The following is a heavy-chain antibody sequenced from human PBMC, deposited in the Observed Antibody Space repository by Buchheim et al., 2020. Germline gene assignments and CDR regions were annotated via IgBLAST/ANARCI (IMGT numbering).Heavy chain of an antibody. Sequence: EVQVLESGGGLAQPGGSLRLSCAASGFSFSTYAMHWVRQALGKGLEWVSGISGSGGSTYYADSVKGRFSISRDNSKNILYLEMNSLRAEDTAVYYCAKKGLGRYVDYFDHWGQGTL. CDR1: GFSFSTYA. J-gene: IGHJ4*02. CDR3: AKKGLGRYVDYFDH. CDR2: ISGSGGST. D-gene: IGHD1-26*01. V-gene: IGHV3-23*01.